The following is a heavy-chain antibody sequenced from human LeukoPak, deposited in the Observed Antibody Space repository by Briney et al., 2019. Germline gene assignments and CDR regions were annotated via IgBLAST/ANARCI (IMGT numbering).Heavy chain of an antibody. V-gene: IGHV3-7*01. CDR2: TKQDGSEK. CDR1: ELTSSTSW. J-gene: IGHJ4*02. D-gene: IGHD1-7*01. Sequence: PGGSLRLSCAASELTSSTSWMSWVRQAPGKGLGWVAQTKQDGSEKYYVDSVKGRFTASRDRNSLFLQMNSVRAEDTAVYYCVGWGISGITNHWGQGTLVTVSP. CDR3: VGWGISGITNH.